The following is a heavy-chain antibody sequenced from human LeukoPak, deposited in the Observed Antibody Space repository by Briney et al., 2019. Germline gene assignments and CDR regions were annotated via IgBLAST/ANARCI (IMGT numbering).Heavy chain of an antibody. Sequence: GGSLRLSCAASGFSFSDYSLSWVRQAPGKGLEWVSFISSRGTHMYYLDSVKGRFTISRDNAKASLDLQLNSLRAEDTAVYFCARDFRIAAAVPSYFDYWAQGVLVTVSS. J-gene: IGHJ4*02. CDR2: ISSRGTHM. D-gene: IGHD6-13*01. CDR1: GFSFSDYS. CDR3: ARDFRIAAAVPSYFDY. V-gene: IGHV3-21*01.